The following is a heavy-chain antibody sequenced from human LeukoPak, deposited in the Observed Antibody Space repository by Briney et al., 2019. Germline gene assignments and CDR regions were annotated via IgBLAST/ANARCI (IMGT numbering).Heavy chain of an antibody. Sequence: GGSLRLSCAASGFTFSSYWMGWVRQAPGKGLEWVANIRQDGSEKYYVDSVRGRFTISRDNAENSLFLQMNSLRAEDTAVYYCARDLAGPPQEAFDIWGQGTMVTVS. V-gene: IGHV3-7*01. J-gene: IGHJ3*02. CDR3: ARDLAGPPQEAFDI. CDR2: IRQDGSEK. CDR1: GFTFSSYW.